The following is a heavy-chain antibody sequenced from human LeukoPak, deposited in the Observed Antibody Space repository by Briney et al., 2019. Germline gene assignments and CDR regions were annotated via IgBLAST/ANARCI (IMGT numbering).Heavy chain of an antibody. V-gene: IGHV3-48*03. CDR3: AQIYTYGSSQFDY. CDR2: ISSSGSTI. CDR1: GFTFSNYE. D-gene: IGHD5-18*01. J-gene: IGHJ4*02. Sequence: PWGSLRLSCAASGFTFSNYEMNWVRQAPGKGLEWVSYISSSGSTIYYADSVKGRFIISRDNAKNSLYLQMNSLRAEDTAVYYCAQIYTYGSSQFDYWGQGTLVTVSS.